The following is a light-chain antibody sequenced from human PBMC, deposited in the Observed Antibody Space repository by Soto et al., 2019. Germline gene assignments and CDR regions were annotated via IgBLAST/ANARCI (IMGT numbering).Light chain of an antibody. Sequence: EVMMTQSPATVSLTPGETVTLSCGASQSVRTNLAWYQQRPGQAPRLLIHYSSTRATDVPARFSGSGSGTNFTLAISSLQSEDFAVYYCQESPRTFCQGTKVDI. J-gene: IGKJ1*01. CDR3: QESPRT. CDR1: QSVRTN. V-gene: IGKV3D-15*01. CDR2: YSS.